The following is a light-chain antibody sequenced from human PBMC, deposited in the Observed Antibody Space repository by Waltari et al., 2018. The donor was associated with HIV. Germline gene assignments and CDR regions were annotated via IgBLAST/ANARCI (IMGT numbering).Light chain of an antibody. CDR2: GAS. V-gene: IGKV3-20*01. J-gene: IGKJ1*01. Sequence: EIVLTQSPGTLSLSPGERATLSCRASQSVSSSYLAWYQQKSGQAPRLLIYGASSRATGIPDRFSGSGSGTEFTLTSARLEPEDFAVYYCQQSETFGQGTRVEIK. CDR3: QQSET. CDR1: QSVSSSY.